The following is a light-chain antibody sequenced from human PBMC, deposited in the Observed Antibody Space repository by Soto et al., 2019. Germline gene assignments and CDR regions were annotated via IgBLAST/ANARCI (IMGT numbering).Light chain of an antibody. J-gene: IGKJ2*01. CDR1: QSIRNY. CDR2: VAS. CDR3: EQSYSTPYS. Sequence: DIQMTQSPSSLSASVGDRVTITCRASQSIRNYVNWYQQKPGKAPKFLIYVASTLQSGVPSRFSGSGSGTDSTSRITSLLTEYVPQYYCEQSYSTPYSSGPGTKLEIK. V-gene: IGKV1-39*01.